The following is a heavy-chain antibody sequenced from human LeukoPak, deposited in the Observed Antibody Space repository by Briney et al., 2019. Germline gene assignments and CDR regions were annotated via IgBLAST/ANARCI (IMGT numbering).Heavy chain of an antibody. CDR3: ARDCSGGSCYVAHAFDI. CDR1: GFTFSNYW. CDR2: IKQDGSKT. Sequence: GGSLRLSCAASGFTFSNYWMSWVRQAPGKGLEWVANIKQDGSKTYFVDSVKGRFTISRDNAKNSVYLQMNSLRAEDTAVYYCARDCSGGSCYVAHAFDIWGQGTMVTVSS. J-gene: IGHJ3*02. D-gene: IGHD2-15*01. V-gene: IGHV3-7*01.